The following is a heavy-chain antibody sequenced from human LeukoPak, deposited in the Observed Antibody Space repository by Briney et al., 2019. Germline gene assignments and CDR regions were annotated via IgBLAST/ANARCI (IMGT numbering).Heavy chain of an antibody. J-gene: IGHJ4*02. Sequence: SETLSLTCGVSGVSISLSGHYWGWIRQPPGKELEWIGSLYYSGMTYYSPPLKSRVAMSLDTSQNHFSLNLYSVTAADTAVYYCARGIPTIRYSSGRNYYFDFWGQGTLVTVSS. CDR1: GVSISLSGHY. CDR2: LYYSGMT. V-gene: IGHV4-39*07. CDR3: ARGIPTIRYSSGRNYYFDF. D-gene: IGHD6-19*01.